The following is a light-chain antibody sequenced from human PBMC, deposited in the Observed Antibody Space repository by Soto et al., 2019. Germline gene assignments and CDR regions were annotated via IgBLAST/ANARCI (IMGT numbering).Light chain of an antibody. CDR2: YVT. J-gene: IGLJ3*02. CDR3: CSYAGSYTWV. Sequence: QSALTQPRSVSGSPGHSVTMSCTGTSSDVGGYNYVSWYRQDPGKAPKLMIYYVTERPSGVPDRFSGSKSGNTASLTISGLRAEDEADYYCCSYAGSYTWVFGGGTKLTVL. V-gene: IGLV2-11*01. CDR1: SSDVGGYNY.